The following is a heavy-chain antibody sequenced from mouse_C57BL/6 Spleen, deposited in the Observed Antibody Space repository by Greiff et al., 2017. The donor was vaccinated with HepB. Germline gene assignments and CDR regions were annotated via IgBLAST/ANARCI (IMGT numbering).Heavy chain of an antibody. CDR3: TKGYDYGDYYAMDY. J-gene: IGHJ4*01. Sequence: VQLQQSGAELVRPGASVKLSCTASGFNIKDDYMHWVKQRPEQGLEWIGWIDPENGDTEYASKFQGKATITADPSSNTAYLQLSSLTSEDTAVYYCTKGYDYGDYYAMDYWGQGTSVTVSS. V-gene: IGHV14-4*01. CDR2: IDPENGDT. CDR1: GFNIKDDY. D-gene: IGHD2-4*01.